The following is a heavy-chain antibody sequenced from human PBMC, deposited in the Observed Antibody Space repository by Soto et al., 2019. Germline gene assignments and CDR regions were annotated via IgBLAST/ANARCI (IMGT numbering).Heavy chain of an antibody. CDR1: GYTFTVYY. J-gene: IGHJ3*02. Sequence: GASVKVSCKASGYTFTVYYMHWVRQAPGQGLEWMGWINANGGGTNYAQKFQGWVTMTRDTPISTAYMELSSLTSDDTAVYYCATSIAAAGNDAFDIWGQGTMLTVSS. V-gene: IGHV1-2*04. CDR2: INANGGGT. D-gene: IGHD6-13*01. CDR3: ATSIAAAGNDAFDI.